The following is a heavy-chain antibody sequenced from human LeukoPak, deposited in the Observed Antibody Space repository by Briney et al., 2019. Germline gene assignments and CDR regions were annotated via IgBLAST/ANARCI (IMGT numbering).Heavy chain of an antibody. V-gene: IGHV4-4*07. J-gene: IGHJ4*02. CDR2: IYTSGST. CDR1: GGSISSYY. Sequence: SETLSLTCTVSGGSISSYYWSWIRQPAGKGLEWIGRIYTSGSTNYNPSLKSRVTMSVDTSKNQFSLKLSSVPAADTAVYYCRGRNTFGFDYWGQGTLVTVSS. D-gene: IGHD1-26*01. CDR3: RGRNTFGFDY.